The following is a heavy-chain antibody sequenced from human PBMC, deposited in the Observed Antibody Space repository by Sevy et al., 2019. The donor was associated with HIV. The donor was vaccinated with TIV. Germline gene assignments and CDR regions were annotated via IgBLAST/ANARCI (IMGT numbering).Heavy chain of an antibody. D-gene: IGHD3-10*01. J-gene: IGHJ6*02. CDR3: SRDRATNCQLGVPCYYFGMDV. CDR1: RFTFRSYT. Sequence: GGSLRLSCVASRFTFRSYTMHWVRQAPGKGLEWVAVISYDSSKKYYARSGKGRLTISRNNSMKTVFLQMDSLRSEDTGVNSCSRDRATNCQLGVPCYYFGMDVWGQGTAVTVSS. CDR2: ISYDSSKK. V-gene: IGHV3-30*04.